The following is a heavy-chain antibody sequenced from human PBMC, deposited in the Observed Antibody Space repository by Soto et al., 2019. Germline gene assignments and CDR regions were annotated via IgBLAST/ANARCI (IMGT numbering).Heavy chain of an antibody. CDR2: IWYDGSNK. Sequence: QVQLVESGGGVVQPGRSLRLSCAASGFTFSSYGMHWVRQAPGKGLEWVAVIWYDGSNKYYADSVKGRFTISRDNYKNTLYLQMNSLRAEDTAVYYCARETEDGYNPDAFDIWGQGTMVTVXS. V-gene: IGHV3-33*01. D-gene: IGHD5-12*01. J-gene: IGHJ3*02. CDR3: ARETEDGYNPDAFDI. CDR1: GFTFSSYG.